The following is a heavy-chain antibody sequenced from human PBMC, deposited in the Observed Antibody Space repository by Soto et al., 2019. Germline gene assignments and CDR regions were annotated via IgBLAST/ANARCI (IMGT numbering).Heavy chain of an antibody. CDR3: ARDLHLYNWNYRDFDY. Sequence: EVQLVESGGGLVQPGGSLRLSCAASGFTFSSYSMNWVRQAPGKGLEWVSYISSSSSTIYYADSVKGRFTISRDNAKNSLYLQMNSLRDEDTAVYYCARDLHLYNWNYRDFDYWGQGTLVTVSS. V-gene: IGHV3-48*02. J-gene: IGHJ4*02. D-gene: IGHD1-7*01. CDR2: ISSSSSTI. CDR1: GFTFSSYS.